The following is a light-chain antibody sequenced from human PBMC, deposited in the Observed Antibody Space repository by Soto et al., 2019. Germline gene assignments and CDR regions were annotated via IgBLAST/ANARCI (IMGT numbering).Light chain of an antibody. J-gene: IGKJ3*01. CDR1: QSVLYSSNNKNY. CDR3: QKYSSTPT. CDR2: WAS. Sequence: DIVMTQSPDSLAVSLGERATINCKSSQSVLYSSNNKNYLACYQQKPGRAPKLLIYWASTRESGVPDRFSGSGSGTALTLTISSLQAEDVELHYCQKYSSTPTFGPGTKVDI. V-gene: IGKV4-1*01.